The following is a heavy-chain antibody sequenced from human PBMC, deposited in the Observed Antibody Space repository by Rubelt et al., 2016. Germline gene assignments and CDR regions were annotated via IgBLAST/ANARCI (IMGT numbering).Heavy chain of an antibody. D-gene: IGHD6-13*01. J-gene: IGHJ4*02. CDR1: GDSISSYY. CDR3: AADCLGAAGTGD. Sequence: QMQLEESGPGLVNPSETLSLTCTVSGDSISSYYWSWIRQPPGRGLEWIGYVHSSGSSPYNPSPTSRVSISVYTSKNHFSLMVGSVTGADTAVYYCAADCLGAAGTGDWGQGTLVTVSS. V-gene: IGHV4-59*12. CDR2: VHSSGSS.